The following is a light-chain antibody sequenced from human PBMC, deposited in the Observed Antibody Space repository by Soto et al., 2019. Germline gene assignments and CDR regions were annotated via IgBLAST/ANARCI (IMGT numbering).Light chain of an antibody. CDR1: QSISSW. J-gene: IGKJ4*01. CDR2: KAS. Sequence: DILKTPSPSALFASVGDRVTITCRASQSISSWLAWYQQKPGKAPKLLIYKASSLEGGVPSRFSGSGSGTDFTLTISSLQTDDFATYYCQQYHSYSLTFGGGTKVDIK. V-gene: IGKV1-5*03. CDR3: QQYHSYSLT.